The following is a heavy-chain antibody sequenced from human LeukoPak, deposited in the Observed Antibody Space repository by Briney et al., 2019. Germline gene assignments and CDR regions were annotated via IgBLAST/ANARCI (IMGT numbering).Heavy chain of an antibody. V-gene: IGHV3-23*01. Sequence: PGGSLRLSCAASGFRFTDYAMSWVRQAPGKGLQWVSGVRDSGGSSYYTDSVKGRFTISRDNSKNTVFLEMNNLRVEDTAVYFCARHDSYIPWWGQGSLVTVSS. D-gene: IGHD5-18*01. CDR1: GFRFTDYA. CDR2: VRDSGGSS. J-gene: IGHJ4*02. CDR3: ARHDSYIPW.